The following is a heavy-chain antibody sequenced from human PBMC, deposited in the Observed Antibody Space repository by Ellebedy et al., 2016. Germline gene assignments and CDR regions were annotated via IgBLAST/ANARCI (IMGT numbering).Heavy chain of an antibody. J-gene: IGHJ6*02. CDR1: GFTFSSYW. V-gene: IGHV3-74*03. Sequence: GESLKISCEASGFTFSSYWMHWVRQAPGKGPVWVSFINNDGSTTKYADSVKGRFTISRDNAKNSLNLQMNSLRAEDTAVYYCARGHYGMDVWGQGTTVTVSS. CDR3: ARGHYGMDV. CDR2: INNDGSTT.